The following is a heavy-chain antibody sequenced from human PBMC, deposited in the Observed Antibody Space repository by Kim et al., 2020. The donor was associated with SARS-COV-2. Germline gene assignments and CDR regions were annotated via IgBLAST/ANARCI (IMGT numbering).Heavy chain of an antibody. D-gene: IGHD2-2*01. Sequence: GESLKMSCKGSGYSFTSYWIGWVRQMPGKGLEWMGIIYPGDSDTRYSPSFQGQVTISADKSISTAYLQWSSLKASDTAMYYCARHGSARKYQLLLNYYYYMDVWGKGTTVTVSS. CDR2: IYPGDSDT. CDR3: ARHGSARKYQLLLNYYYYMDV. J-gene: IGHJ6*03. CDR1: GYSFTSYW. V-gene: IGHV5-51*01.